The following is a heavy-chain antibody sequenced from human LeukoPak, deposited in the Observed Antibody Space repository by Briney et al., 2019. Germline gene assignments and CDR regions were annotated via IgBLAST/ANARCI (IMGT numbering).Heavy chain of an antibody. CDR1: GYTFTSYG. CDR2: ISAYNGNT. D-gene: IGHD2-8*01. CDR3: ARDGHCTNGVCHYNGMDV. Sequence: ASVTVSCKASGYTFTSYGISWVRQAPGQGLEWMGWISAYNGNTNYAQKLQGRVTMTTDTSTSTAYMELRSLRSDDTAVYYCARDGHCTNGVCHYNGMDVWGQGTTVTVSS. J-gene: IGHJ6*02. V-gene: IGHV1-18*01.